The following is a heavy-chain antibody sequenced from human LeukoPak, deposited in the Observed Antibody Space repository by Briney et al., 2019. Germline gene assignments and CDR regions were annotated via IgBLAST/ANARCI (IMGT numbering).Heavy chain of an antibody. J-gene: IGHJ4*02. Sequence: GESLKISCKGSGYSLTTYWIGWVRQLSGKGLEWMGIIYPGDSGATYSPSFRGQVIISADKSINTAYLQWSSLKASDTAMYYCARPRHDFWSGYLVYWGQGTLVTVSS. D-gene: IGHD3-3*01. V-gene: IGHV5-51*01. CDR1: GYSLTTYW. CDR2: IYPGDSGA. CDR3: ARPRHDFWSGYLVY.